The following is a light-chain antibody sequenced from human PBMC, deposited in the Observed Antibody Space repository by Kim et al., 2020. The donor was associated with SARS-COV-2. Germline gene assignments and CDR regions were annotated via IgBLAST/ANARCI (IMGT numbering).Light chain of an antibody. V-gene: IGLV1-47*01. CDR1: RSNIGSNY. J-gene: IGLJ3*02. Sequence: GQRFTISCSGSRSNIGSNYVYWYQQLPATAPKLLIYWNNQRPSGVPYRFSGAKSGTTAALAISGLRPEDEADYYCAACDDSLSGPVFGGGTQLTVL. CDR2: WNN. CDR3: AACDDSLSGPV.